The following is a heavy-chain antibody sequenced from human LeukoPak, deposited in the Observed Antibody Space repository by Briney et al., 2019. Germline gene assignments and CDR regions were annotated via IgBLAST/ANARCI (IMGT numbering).Heavy chain of an antibody. Sequence: GGSLRLSCAASGFTFSSYGMSWVRQAPGKGLEWVSAISGSGGSTYYADSVKGRFTISRDNAKNTLYLQMNSLRAEDTAVYYCARDSSTSYYYMDVWGKGTTVTVSS. CDR2: ISGSGGST. V-gene: IGHV3-23*01. J-gene: IGHJ6*03. D-gene: IGHD6-13*01. CDR3: ARDSSTSYYYMDV. CDR1: GFTFSSYG.